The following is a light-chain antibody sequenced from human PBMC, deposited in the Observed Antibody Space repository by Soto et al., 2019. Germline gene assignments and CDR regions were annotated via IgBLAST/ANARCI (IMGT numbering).Light chain of an antibody. CDR2: KAS. CDR3: QQYHIYSGT. V-gene: IGKV1-5*03. CDR1: QTLDSW. J-gene: IGKJ1*01. Sequence: DSHMTQSPSTLSASVGDRVTITCRASQTLDSWLAWYQQRPGKPPNLLIYKASTLASGVPSRFSGSGSGTEFTLTINSLQPDDFATDYCQQYHIYSGTFGQGTKVDIK.